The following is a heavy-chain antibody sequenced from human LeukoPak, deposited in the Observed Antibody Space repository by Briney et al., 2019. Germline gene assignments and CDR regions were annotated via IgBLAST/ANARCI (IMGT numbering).Heavy chain of an antibody. CDR2: IYYSGST. D-gene: IGHD2-15*01. J-gene: IGHJ4*02. CDR3: ARERDIRGVVVAATIFDY. CDR1: GGSISSYY. V-gene: IGHV4-59*12. Sequence: PSETLSLTCTVSGGSISSYYWSWIRQPPGKGLEWIGYIYYSGSTNYNPSLKSRVTISVGTSKNQFSLKLSSVTAADTAVYYCARERDIRGVVVAATIFDYWGQGTLVTVSS.